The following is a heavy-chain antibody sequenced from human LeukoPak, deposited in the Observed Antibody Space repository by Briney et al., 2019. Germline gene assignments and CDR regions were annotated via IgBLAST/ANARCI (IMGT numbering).Heavy chain of an antibody. Sequence: GGSLRLSCAASGFTFSSYSMNWVRQAPGKGLEWVSCISSRSFIFYADSVKGRFTISRDNAKNSLYLQMNSLRAEDTAVYYCARINPDEDAFDIWGQGTMVTVSS. D-gene: IGHD1-14*01. CDR3: ARINPDEDAFDI. CDR1: GFTFSSYS. J-gene: IGHJ3*02. CDR2: ISSRSFI. V-gene: IGHV3-21*01.